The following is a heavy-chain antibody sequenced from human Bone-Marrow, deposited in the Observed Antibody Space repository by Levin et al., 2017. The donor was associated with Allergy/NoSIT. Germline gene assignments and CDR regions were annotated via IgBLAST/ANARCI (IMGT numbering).Heavy chain of an antibody. CDR2: INWNGGST. D-gene: IGHD4-17*01. CDR3: ARLTRGDYYAFDI. V-gene: IGHV3-20*04. CDR1: GFTFDDYG. Sequence: LSLTCATSGFTFDDYGMSWVRQAPGKGLEWVSGINWNGGSTGYADSVKGRFTISRDNAKNSLYLQMNSLRAEDTALYYCARLTRGDYYAFDIWGQGTMVTVSS. J-gene: IGHJ3*02.